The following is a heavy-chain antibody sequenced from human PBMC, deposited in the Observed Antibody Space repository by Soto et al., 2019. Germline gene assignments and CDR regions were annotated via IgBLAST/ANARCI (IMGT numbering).Heavy chain of an antibody. CDR2: IIPIFGTA. CDR3: ARAGHSSGWSQAY. J-gene: IGHJ4*02. V-gene: IGHV1-69*13. D-gene: IGHD6-19*01. Sequence: SVKVSCKASGGTFSSYAISWVRQAPGQGLEWMGGIIPIFGTADYAQKFQGRVTITADESTSTAYMELSSLRSEDTAVYYCARAGHSSGWSQAYWGQGTLVTVSS. CDR1: GGTFSSYA.